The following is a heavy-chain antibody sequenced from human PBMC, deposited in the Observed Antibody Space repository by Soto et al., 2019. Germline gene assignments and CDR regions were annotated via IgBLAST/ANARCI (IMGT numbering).Heavy chain of an antibody. D-gene: IGHD3-10*01. V-gene: IGHV4-59*08. J-gene: IGHJ6*02. CDR1: GGSITNCY. CDR2: INYDGYS. Sequence: QVQLQESGPGLVKPSETLSLTCTVSGGSITNCYCSWFRQPPGKGLEWIGYINYDGYSAYNLSLKRRVTRSMDASKTQFSLMLESGTATDTAVYYCARHGFGPLHGLVDVWGPGTTVIVSS. CDR3: ARHGFGPLHGLVDV.